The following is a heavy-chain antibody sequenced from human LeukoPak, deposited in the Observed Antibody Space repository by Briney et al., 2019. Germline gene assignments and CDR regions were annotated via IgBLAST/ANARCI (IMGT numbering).Heavy chain of an antibody. V-gene: IGHV4-30-4*08. CDR1: GGSISSGDYD. D-gene: IGHD6-13*01. J-gene: IGHJ4*02. CDR3: ARDNNSSSWFY. CDR2: IYYSGST. Sequence: PSETLSLTCTVSGGSISSGDYDWSWIRQPPGKGLEWIGYIYYSGSTYYNPSLKSRVTISVDTSKNQFSLKLSSVTAADTAVYYCARDNNSSSWFYWGQGTLVTVSS.